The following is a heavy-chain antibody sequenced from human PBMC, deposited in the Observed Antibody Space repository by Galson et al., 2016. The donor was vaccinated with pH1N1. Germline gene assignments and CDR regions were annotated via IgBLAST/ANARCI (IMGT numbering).Heavy chain of an antibody. CDR3: AIGGDYAFLH. Sequence: SLRLSCAASGFIFTTYAMDWVRQAPGKGLEWVTFINPDGNVKWYADSVKGRFTISRDTSKNTLFLQMNSLRPEDTAVYYCAIGGDYAFLHWGQGALVTVSS. CDR2: INPDGNVK. J-gene: IGHJ4*02. D-gene: IGHD3-3*01. CDR1: GFIFTTYA. V-gene: IGHV3-30*02.